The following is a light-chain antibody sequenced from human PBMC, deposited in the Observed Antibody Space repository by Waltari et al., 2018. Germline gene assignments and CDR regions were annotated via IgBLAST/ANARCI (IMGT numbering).Light chain of an antibody. V-gene: IGLV2-23*02. CDR3: CSYAGSNTVL. CDR1: SSDVGSYNL. J-gene: IGLJ2*01. CDR2: EFN. Sequence: QSALTQPASVSGSPEQSITISCTGTSSDVGSYNLVSWYQQHPGKAPKLMISEFNERPSGVSIGFSGSKYGNTASLTIYGLQAEDEADYYCCSYAGSNTVLFGGGTKLTVL.